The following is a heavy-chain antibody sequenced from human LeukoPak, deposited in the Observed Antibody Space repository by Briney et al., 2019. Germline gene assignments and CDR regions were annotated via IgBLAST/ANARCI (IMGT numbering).Heavy chain of an antibody. D-gene: IGHD1-26*01. CDR3: ARDPGEWELDGLFDY. CDR1: GYTFTSYA. J-gene: IGHJ4*02. Sequence: ASVKVSCKASGYTFTSYAMNWVRQAPGQGLEWMGWINTNTGNPTYAQGFTGRFVFSLDTSVSTAYLQISSLKAEGTAVYYCARDPGEWELDGLFDYWGQGTLVTVSS. CDR2: INTNTGNP. V-gene: IGHV7-4-1*02.